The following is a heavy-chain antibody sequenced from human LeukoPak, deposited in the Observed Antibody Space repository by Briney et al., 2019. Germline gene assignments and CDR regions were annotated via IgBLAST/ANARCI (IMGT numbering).Heavy chain of an antibody. Sequence: SETLSLTCAVYGGSFSGYYWSWIRQPPGKGLEWIGEISHSGSTNYNPSLKSRVTISVDTSKNQFSLKLSSVTAADTAVYYCARGGRRWLRSPVWYYYWGQGTLVTVSS. V-gene: IGHV4-34*01. CDR3: ARGGRRWLRSPVWYYY. J-gene: IGHJ4*02. D-gene: IGHD5-24*01. CDR2: ISHSGST. CDR1: GGSFSGYY.